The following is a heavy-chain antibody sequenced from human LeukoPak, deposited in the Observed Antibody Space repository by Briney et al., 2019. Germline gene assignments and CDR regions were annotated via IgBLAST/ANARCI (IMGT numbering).Heavy chain of an antibody. V-gene: IGHV3-7*01. CDR2: IKQDGSEK. Sequence: GGSLRLSCAASGFTFSSYWMSWVRQAPGKGLEWVANIKQDGSEKYYVDSVKGRFTISRDNAENSLYLQMNSLRAEDTAVYYCARDVYYGSGSPTVDYWGQGTLVTVSS. J-gene: IGHJ4*02. CDR1: GFTFSSYW. CDR3: ARDVYYGSGSPTVDY. D-gene: IGHD3-10*01.